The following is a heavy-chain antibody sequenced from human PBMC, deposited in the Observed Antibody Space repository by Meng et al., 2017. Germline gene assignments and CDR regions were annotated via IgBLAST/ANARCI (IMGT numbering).Heavy chain of an antibody. J-gene: IGHJ5*02. CDR2: IIPIFGTA. CDR1: GGTFSSYA. V-gene: IGHV1-69*12. CDR3: ARDESYIAVAGPNGFDP. Sequence: QVWLVHSGAEWKKHGSSLKVSRKASGGTFSSYAIGWVRQAPGQGLEWMGGIIPIFGTANYAQKFQGRVTITADESTSTAYMELSSLRSEDTAVYYCARDESYIAVAGPNGFDPWGQGTLVTVSS. D-gene: IGHD6-19*01.